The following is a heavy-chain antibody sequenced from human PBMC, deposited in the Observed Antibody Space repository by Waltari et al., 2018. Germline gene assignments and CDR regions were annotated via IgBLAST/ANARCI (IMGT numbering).Heavy chain of an antibody. CDR1: GFTFHNYD. J-gene: IGHJ4*02. CDR2: ISFDSNNK. V-gene: IGHV3-30-3*01. CDR3: ASVADTGYKTN. D-gene: IGHD5-12*01. Sequence: QVDLVESGGGVVRPGRSRRLSCQASGFTFHNYDMHWVRQARGKGLEWVAAISFDSNNKYYTDSVKGRFTISRDNSKNMLYLEMNSLGTEDTALYYCASVADTGYKTNWGQGTLVTVSS.